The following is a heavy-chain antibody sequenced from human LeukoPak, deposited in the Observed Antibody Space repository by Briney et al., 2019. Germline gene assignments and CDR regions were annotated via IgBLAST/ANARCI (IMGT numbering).Heavy chain of an antibody. Sequence: SETLSLTCTVSGGSISSGDYYWSWIRQPPGKGLEWIGYIYYSGSTYYHPSLKSRVTISVDTSKNQFSMKLSSVTAADTAVYYCATYYYGSGSYRGQNWFDPWGQGTLVTVSS. D-gene: IGHD3-10*01. CDR1: GGSISSGDYY. J-gene: IGHJ5*02. CDR3: ATYYYGSGSYRGQNWFDP. V-gene: IGHV4-30-4*01. CDR2: IYYSGST.